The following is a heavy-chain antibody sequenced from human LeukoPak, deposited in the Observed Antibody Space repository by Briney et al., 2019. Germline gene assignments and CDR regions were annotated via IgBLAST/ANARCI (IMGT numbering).Heavy chain of an antibody. D-gene: IGHD3-10*01. CDR2: INRSGRA. CDR3: ARAPGGGMGSLDP. CDR1: GGSFSGDY. J-gene: IGHJ5*02. Sequence: SETLTLTCAVYGGSFSGDYWSWIRQPPGKGLEWIGDINRSGRAVYNTSLKSRVIISVDTSKNQFSLKLSSVTAADTAVYYCARAPGGGMGSLDPWGQGTLVTV. V-gene: IGHV4-34*01.